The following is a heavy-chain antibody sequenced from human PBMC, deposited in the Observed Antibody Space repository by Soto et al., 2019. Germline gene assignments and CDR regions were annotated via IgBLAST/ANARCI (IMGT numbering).Heavy chain of an antibody. Sequence: GGSLRLSCAASGFTFTRYSMNWVRQAPGKGLEWVSSISSTTNYIFYADSMKGRFTVSRDNAKNSVYLEMNSLSAEDTALYYCARESEDLTSNFDYWGQGTLVTVSS. CDR1: GFTFTRYS. CDR3: ARESEDLTSNFDY. CDR2: ISSTTNYI. V-gene: IGHV3-21*01. J-gene: IGHJ4*02.